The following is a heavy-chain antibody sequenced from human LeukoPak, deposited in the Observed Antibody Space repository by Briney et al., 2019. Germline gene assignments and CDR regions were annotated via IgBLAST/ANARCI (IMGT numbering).Heavy chain of an antibody. Sequence: PSETLSLTCTVSGGSIRSGDYYWSWIRQPPGKGLEWIGYIYYSGSTYYNPSLKSRVTISVDTSKNQFSLKLSSVTAADTAVYYCARYCSSTSCSPYWAFDIWGQGTMVTVSS. CDR1: GGSIRSGDYY. CDR3: ARYCSSTSCSPYWAFDI. V-gene: IGHV4-30-4*08. D-gene: IGHD2-2*01. CDR2: IYYSGST. J-gene: IGHJ3*02.